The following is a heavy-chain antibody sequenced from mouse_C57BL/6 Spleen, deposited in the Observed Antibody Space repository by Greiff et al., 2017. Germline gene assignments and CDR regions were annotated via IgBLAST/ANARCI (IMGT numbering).Heavy chain of an antibody. CDR2: IYPGDGDT. D-gene: IGHD2-5*01. V-gene: IGHV1-80*01. CDR3: ARSSYSNLYARDY. Sequence: QVQLQQSGAELVKPGASVKISCKASGYAFSSYWMNWVKQRPGKGLEWIGQIYPGDGDTNYNGKFKGKATLTAEKSSSTAYMQLSSLTSEDSAVYFCARSSYSNLYARDYWGQGTSVTVSS. J-gene: IGHJ4*01. CDR1: GYAFSSYW.